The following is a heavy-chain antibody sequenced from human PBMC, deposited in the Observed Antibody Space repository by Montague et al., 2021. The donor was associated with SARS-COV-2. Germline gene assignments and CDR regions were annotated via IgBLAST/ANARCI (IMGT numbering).Heavy chain of an antibody. CDR1: GGSISGYF. CDR2: IYYSGTT. V-gene: IGHV4-59*08. Sequence: SETLSLTCTVSGGSISGYFWSWIRQSPGKGLEWIGYIYYSGTTKYNPALNSRVAISLETSKNQFSLKLNSVTAADTAAYYCADTDYFASGNYDFWGQGTWVTVSS. D-gene: IGHD3-10*01. J-gene: IGHJ4*02. CDR3: ADTDYFASGNYDF.